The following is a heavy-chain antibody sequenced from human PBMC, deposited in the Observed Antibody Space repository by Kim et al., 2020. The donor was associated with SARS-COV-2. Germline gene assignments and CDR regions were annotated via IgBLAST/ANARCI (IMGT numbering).Heavy chain of an antibody. J-gene: IGHJ6*02. Sequence: GGSLRLSCAASGFTFDDYGMSWVRQAPGKGLEWVSGINWNGGSTGYADSVKGRVTITRDNDKNSLYLQMNSLRAEDTALDYCARGSSGYYNYYYGMDVWGQGTTVTVSS. CDR3: ARGSSGYYNYYYGMDV. CDR1: GFTFDDYG. V-gene: IGHV3-20*04. CDR2: INWNGGST. D-gene: IGHD3-22*01.